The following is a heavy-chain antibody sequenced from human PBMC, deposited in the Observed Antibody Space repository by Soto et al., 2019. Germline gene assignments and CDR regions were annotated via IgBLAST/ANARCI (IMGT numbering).Heavy chain of an antibody. CDR3: VKDLRYYDFWSGYPDYYYYGMDV. CDR2: ISSSGGST. D-gene: IGHD3-3*01. CDR1: GFTFSSYA. Sequence: GGSLRLSCSASGFTFSSYAMHWVRQAPGKGLEYVSAISSSGGSTYYADSVKGRFTISRDNSKNTLYLQMSSLRAEDTAVYYCVKDLRYYDFWSGYPDYYYYGMDVWGQGTTVTVSS. V-gene: IGHV3-64D*08. J-gene: IGHJ6*02.